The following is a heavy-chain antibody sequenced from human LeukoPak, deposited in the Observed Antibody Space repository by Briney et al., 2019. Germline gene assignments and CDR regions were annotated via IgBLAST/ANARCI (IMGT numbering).Heavy chain of an antibody. D-gene: IGHD4-11*01. CDR1: GLSFGTNA. CDR2: ISGSGGTT. CDR3: ASSLTRASPFDY. J-gene: IGHJ4*02. Sequence: GGSLRLSCAVSGLSFGTNAMDWVRQAPGKGLEWVSGISGSGGTTDYADSVKGRFTISRDNSKNTVFLQMNSLRAEDTAVYYCASSLTRASPFDYWGQGVVVTVSS. V-gene: IGHV3-23*01.